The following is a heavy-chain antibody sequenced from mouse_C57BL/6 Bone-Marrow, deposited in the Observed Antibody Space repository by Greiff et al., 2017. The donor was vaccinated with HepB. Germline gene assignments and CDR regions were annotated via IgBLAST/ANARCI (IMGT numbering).Heavy chain of an antibody. D-gene: IGHD1-1*01. CDR3: ARHVNYYGSLFAY. V-gene: IGHV5-6*02. CDR2: ISSGGSYT. J-gene: IGHJ3*01. Sequence: EVMLVESGGDLVKPGGSLKLSCAASGFTFSSYGMSWVRQTPDKRLEWVATISSGGSYTYYPDSVKGRLTISRDNAKNTLYLQMSSLKSEDTAMYYCARHVNYYGSLFAYWGQGTLVTVSA. CDR1: GFTFSSYG.